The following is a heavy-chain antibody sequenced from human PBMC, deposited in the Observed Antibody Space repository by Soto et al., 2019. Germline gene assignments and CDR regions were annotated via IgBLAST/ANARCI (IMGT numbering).Heavy chain of an antibody. CDR1: GGSISSGDYY. CDR3: ARVRRCGYDCANWFDP. V-gene: IGHV4-30-4*01. J-gene: IGHJ5*02. CDR2: IYYSGST. Sequence: TLSLTCTVSGGSISSGDYYWSWIRQPPGKGLEWIGYIYYSGSTYYNPSLKSRVTISVDTSKNQFSLKLSSATAADTAVYYCARVRRCGYDCANWFDPWGQGTLVTVSS. D-gene: IGHD5-12*01.